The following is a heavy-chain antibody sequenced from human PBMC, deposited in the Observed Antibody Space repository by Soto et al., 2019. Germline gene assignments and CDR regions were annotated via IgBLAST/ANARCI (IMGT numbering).Heavy chain of an antibody. Sequence: PSETLSLTCAVSGGSISSGTWWSWVHQPPGRGLEWIGKIYHSGSPNYNPSLKSRVTMSVDKSKNLSSLRLSSVTAADSALYYCARRVPAAPNWFDPWGQGTLVTVSS. D-gene: IGHD2-2*01. V-gene: IGHV4-4*02. CDR2: IYHSGSP. CDR3: ARRVPAAPNWFDP. J-gene: IGHJ5*02. CDR1: GGSISSGTW.